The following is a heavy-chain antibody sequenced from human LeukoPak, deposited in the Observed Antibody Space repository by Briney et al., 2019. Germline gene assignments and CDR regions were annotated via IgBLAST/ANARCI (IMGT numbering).Heavy chain of an antibody. J-gene: IGHJ3*02. CDR1: GFTFSSSN. CDR3: ARDRNVMYVDIVATTDAFDI. V-gene: IGHV3-21*01. CDR2: ISTTSPYI. D-gene: IGHD5-12*01. Sequence: GESLTLSWAVSGFTFSSSNMNWVRHPPGHGREWVSSISTTSPYIFYADSMGGRFSICRDNAKNSLYLQMNRLRAEDTAVYYCARDRNVMYVDIVATTDAFDIWGQGTMVTVSS.